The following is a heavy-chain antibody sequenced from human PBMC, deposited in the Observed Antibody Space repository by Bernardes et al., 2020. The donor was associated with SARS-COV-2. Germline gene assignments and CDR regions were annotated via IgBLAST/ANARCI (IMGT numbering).Heavy chain of an antibody. J-gene: IGHJ4*02. CDR1: GFTLSNYG. V-gene: IGHV3-30*12. CDR2: ISYDGSNE. D-gene: IGHD6-19*01. CDR3: ARVRSSGWPHTYFFDQ. Sequence: GGSLRLSCAASGFTLSNYGMHWFRQAPGKGLEWLSFISYDGSNENYADSVKGRFTISRDISKNTLDLQMNSLRLEDTALYYCARVRSSGWPHTYFFDQWGQGTLVSVSS.